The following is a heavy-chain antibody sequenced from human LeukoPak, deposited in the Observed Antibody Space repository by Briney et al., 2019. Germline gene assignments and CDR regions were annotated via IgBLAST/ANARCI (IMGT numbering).Heavy chain of an antibody. CDR3: ATDEAYYDSSGLVFDY. CDR2: IKQDGSEK. Sequence: PGGSLRLSCAASGFTFSSYWMSWVRQAPGKGLEWVANIKQDGSEKYYVDSVKGRFTISRDNAKNSLYLQMNSLRAEDTAVYYCATDEAYYDSSGLVFDYWGQGTLVTVSS. D-gene: IGHD3-22*01. CDR1: GFTFSSYW. V-gene: IGHV3-7*01. J-gene: IGHJ4*02.